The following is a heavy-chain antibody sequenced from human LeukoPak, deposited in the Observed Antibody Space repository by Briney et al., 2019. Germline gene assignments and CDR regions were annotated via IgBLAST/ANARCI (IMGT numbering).Heavy chain of an antibody. CDR2: INPNSGGT. CDR1: GYTFTGYY. CDR3: ARDSSRRPQIYDIATSFSTDS. J-gene: IGHJ4*02. Sequence: ASVKVSCKASGYTFTGYYMHWVRQAPGQGLEWMGWINPNSGGTNYAQKFQGRVSMTRDTSITTAYMELRRVTSDDTAVYYCARDSSRRPQIYDIATSFSTDSWGQGTLVTVSS. D-gene: IGHD3-9*01. V-gene: IGHV1-2*02.